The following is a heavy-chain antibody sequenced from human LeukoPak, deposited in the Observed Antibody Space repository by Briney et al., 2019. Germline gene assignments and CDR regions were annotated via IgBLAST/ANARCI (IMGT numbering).Heavy chain of an antibody. J-gene: IGHJ5*02. CDR3: ARSIAALNWFDP. V-gene: IGHV1-18*04. Sequence: ASVKVSCKASGYTFTGYYMHWVRQAPGQGLEWMGWISAYNGNTNYAQKLQGRVTMTTDTSTSTAYMELRSLRSDDTAVYYCARSIAALNWFDPWGQGTLVTVSS. CDR1: GYTFTGYY. D-gene: IGHD6-6*01. CDR2: ISAYNGNT.